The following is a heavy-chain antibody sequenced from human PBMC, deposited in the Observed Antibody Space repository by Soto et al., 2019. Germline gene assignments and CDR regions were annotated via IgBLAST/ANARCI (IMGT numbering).Heavy chain of an antibody. CDR1: GGSISRYH. Sequence: SETLSLTCTVSGGSISRYHWSWIRQPAGKGLEWIGRLYSSGNINYNPSFKSRLTMSADTSKNQFSLKLSSVTAADTAVYYCARGPYSSGWYVVDYWGQGTLVTVSS. D-gene: IGHD6-19*01. V-gene: IGHV4-4*07. CDR2: LYSSGNI. CDR3: ARGPYSSGWYVVDY. J-gene: IGHJ4*02.